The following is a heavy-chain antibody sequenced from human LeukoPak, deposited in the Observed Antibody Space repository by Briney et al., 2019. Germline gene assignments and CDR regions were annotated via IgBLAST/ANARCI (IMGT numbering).Heavy chain of an antibody. CDR1: GGTFSSYA. CDR2: IIPIFGTA. D-gene: IGHD3-10*01. V-gene: IGHV1-69*13. Sequence: SVKVSCKASGGTFSSYAISWVRQAPGQGLEWMGGIIPIFGTANYAQKFQGRVTITAGESTSTAYMELSSLRSEDTAVYYCARLRAFGESYYFDYWGQGTLVTVSS. J-gene: IGHJ4*02. CDR3: ARLRAFGESYYFDY.